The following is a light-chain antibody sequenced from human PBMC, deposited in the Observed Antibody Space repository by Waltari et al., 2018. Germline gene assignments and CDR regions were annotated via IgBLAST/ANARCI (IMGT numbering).Light chain of an antibody. CDR1: RSNIGINP. Sequence: QSVLTQPPSASGTPGQRVTISCSGTRSNIGINPVNWYQQVPGTATKLLMYANDQRPPGVPDRFSGSKSDTSASLAISGLQSGDEADYFCAAWDDSLSGLVFGTGTRVTVL. CDR2: AND. CDR3: AAWDDSLSGLV. J-gene: IGLJ1*01. V-gene: IGLV1-44*01.